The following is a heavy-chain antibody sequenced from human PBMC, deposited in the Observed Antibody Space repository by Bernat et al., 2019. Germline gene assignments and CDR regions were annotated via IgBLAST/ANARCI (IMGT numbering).Heavy chain of an antibody. J-gene: IGHJ4*02. V-gene: IGHV4-31*03. CDR2: IYYSGST. Sequence: QVQLQESGPGLVKPSQTPSLTCTVSGGSISSGGYYWSWIRQHPGKGLEWIGYIYYSGSTYYNPSLKSRVTISVDTSKNQFSLKLSSVTAADTAVYYCARGYYDYIWGSYRYFDYWGQGTLVTVSS. D-gene: IGHD3-16*02. CDR1: GGSISSGGYY. CDR3: ARGYYDYIWGSYRYFDY.